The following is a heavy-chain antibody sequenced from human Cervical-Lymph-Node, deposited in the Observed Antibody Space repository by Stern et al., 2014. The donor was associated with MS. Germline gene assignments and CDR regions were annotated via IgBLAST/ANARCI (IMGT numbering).Heavy chain of an antibody. Sequence: QVQLVQSGPGLVKPSETLSLTCTVSGGSISSYYWSWIRQPAGKGLEWIGRIYTSGSTNYNPSLKSPVTMSVDTSKNPFSPHLSPVTAADTAVYYCARDSTASWYDYWGQGTLVTVSS. CDR3: ARDSTASWYDY. J-gene: IGHJ4*02. D-gene: IGHD6-13*01. CDR1: GGSISSYY. V-gene: IGHV4-4*07. CDR2: IYTSGST.